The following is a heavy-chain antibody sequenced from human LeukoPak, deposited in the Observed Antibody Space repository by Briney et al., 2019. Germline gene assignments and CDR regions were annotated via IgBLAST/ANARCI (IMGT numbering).Heavy chain of an antibody. V-gene: IGHV4-59*01. D-gene: IGHD3-22*01. CDR2: IYYSGST. CDR3: ACTYYYDSSGSYRDY. Sequence: SETLSLTCTVSGGSISSYYWSWIRQPPGKGLEWIGYIYYSGSTNYNPSLKSRVTISVDTPKNQFSLKLSSVTAADTAVYYCACTYYYDSSGSYRDYWGQGTLVTVSS. CDR1: GGSISSYY. J-gene: IGHJ4*02.